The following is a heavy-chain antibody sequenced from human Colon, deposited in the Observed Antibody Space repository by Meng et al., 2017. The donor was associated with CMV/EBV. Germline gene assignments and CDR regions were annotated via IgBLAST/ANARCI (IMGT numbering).Heavy chain of an antibody. CDR2: INPSGGGT. Sequence: ASVKVSCKASGYTFTDYYLHWVRQAPGQGLEWMGWINPSGGGTDYAQTFQGRVLMTWDASVTTAYLELYRLTSDDTAVYYCARVKCGTTSCSQGLDPWGQGTLATVSS. J-gene: IGHJ5*02. CDR1: GYTFTDYY. CDR3: ARVKCGTTSCSQGLDP. D-gene: IGHD2-2*01. V-gene: IGHV1-2*02.